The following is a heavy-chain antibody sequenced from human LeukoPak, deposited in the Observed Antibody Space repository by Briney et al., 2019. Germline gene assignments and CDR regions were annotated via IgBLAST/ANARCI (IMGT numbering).Heavy chain of an antibody. D-gene: IGHD5-18*01. CDR3: ARLQSDSHSTFDS. V-gene: IGHV5-51*01. CDR2: IYPGDSDI. CDR1: GYRFTSHW. J-gene: IGHJ4*02. Sequence: GESLKISCKGSGYRFTSHWIGWVRQMPGKGLEWIGVIYPGDSDIRYSPSFQGQVIISADKSITTAYLQWSSLKASDTAMYYCARLQSDSHSTFDSWGQGTLVTVSS.